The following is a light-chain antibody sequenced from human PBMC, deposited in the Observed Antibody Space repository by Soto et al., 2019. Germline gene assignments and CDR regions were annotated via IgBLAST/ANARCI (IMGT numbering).Light chain of an antibody. CDR1: QSVSSN. Sequence: EIVMTQSPATLSVSPGERATLSCRASQSVSSNLAWYQQKPGQAPRLLIYGASTRATGIPVRFSGSGSGTEFTLTISSPQSEDFAVYYCQQYNNWPMLTFGGGTKVEIK. CDR2: GAS. J-gene: IGKJ4*01. V-gene: IGKV3-15*01. CDR3: QQYNNWPMLT.